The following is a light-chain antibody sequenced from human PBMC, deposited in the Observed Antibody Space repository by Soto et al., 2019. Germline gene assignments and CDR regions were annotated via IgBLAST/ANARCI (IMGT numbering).Light chain of an antibody. Sequence: QSALTQPASLSGSPGQSITISCTGTSSDIGSSNYVSWYQQHPGKDHKLMIFDVSYRPSGISDRFYGYKSVNTASLTISGLQPEAEADYYCSSYGASSTLFGGGTKVTVL. V-gene: IGLV2-14*03. CDR3: SSYGASSTL. CDR1: SSDIGSSNY. J-gene: IGLJ3*02. CDR2: DVS.